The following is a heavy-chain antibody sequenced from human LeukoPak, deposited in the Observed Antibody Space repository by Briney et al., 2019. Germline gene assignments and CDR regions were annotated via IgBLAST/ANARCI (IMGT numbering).Heavy chain of an antibody. V-gene: IGHV3-64D*06. D-gene: IGHD5-18*01. CDR3: VKDGCGYYFDY. CDR2: ISSNGGST. J-gene: IGHJ4*02. Sequence: GGSLRLSCSASGFTFSSYAMHWVRQAPGKGLEYVSAISSNGGSTYYADSVKGRFTISRDNSENTLYLQMSSLRAEDTAVYYCVKDGCGYYFDYWGQGTLVTVSS. CDR1: GFTFSSYA.